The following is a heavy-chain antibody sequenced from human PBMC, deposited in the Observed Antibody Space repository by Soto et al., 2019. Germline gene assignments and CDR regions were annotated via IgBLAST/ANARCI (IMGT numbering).Heavy chain of an antibody. CDR3: ARAVAYAGSY. J-gene: IGHJ4*02. CDR1: GFTLSNYW. Sequence: HPGGSLRLSCAASGFTLSNYWMTWVRQAPGKGLEWGANINQEGSVKYYVDSVKGRFTISRDDAKNSLYLQMRSLRAEDTAVYYCARAVAYAGSYWGQGTQVTVSS. CDR2: INQEGSVK. D-gene: IGHD2-21*01. V-gene: IGHV3-7*01.